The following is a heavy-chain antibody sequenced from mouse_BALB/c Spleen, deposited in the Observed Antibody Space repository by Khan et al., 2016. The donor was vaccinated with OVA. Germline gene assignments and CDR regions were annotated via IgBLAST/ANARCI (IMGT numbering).Heavy chain of an antibody. D-gene: IGHD3-1*01. CDR2: IYPGGDFT. CDR3: ARGATWYFDV. Sequence: QVQLQQSGAELVRPGTSVKISCKASGYTFTNYWLGWVKRRPGHGLEWIGDIYPGGDFTNYNEKFKGKATLTAENSYTTASLQLRSLTAEDSTVYCCARGATWYFDVWGAGTTVTVSS. V-gene: IGHV1-63*01. CDR1: GYTFTNYW. J-gene: IGHJ1*01.